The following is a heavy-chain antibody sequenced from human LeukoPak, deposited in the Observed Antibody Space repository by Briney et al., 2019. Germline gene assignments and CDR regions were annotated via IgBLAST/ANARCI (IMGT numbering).Heavy chain of an antibody. J-gene: IGHJ6*03. D-gene: IGHD5-18*01. V-gene: IGHV3-30*18. Sequence: GGSLRLSCAATGFTFSSYGMHWVRQAPGKGLEWVAVISYDGSNKYYANSVEGRFTISRDNSKNTLYLQMNSLRAEDTAVYYCAKDDRYSYGYMHRYYYMDVWGKGTTVTVSS. CDR3: AKDDRYSYGYMHRYYYMDV. CDR1: GFTFSSYG. CDR2: ISYDGSNK.